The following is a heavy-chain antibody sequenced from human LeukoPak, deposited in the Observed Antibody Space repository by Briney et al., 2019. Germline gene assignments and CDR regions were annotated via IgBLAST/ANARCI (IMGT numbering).Heavy chain of an antibody. CDR2: IKSKADGGTA. CDR1: GFTFSNAW. V-gene: IGHV3-15*01. J-gene: IGHJ4*02. CDR3: TTNPTVTTNRGF. Sequence: GGSLRLSCAASGFTFSNAWMSWVRQAPGKGLQWVGRIKSKADGGTADYVAPVKGRFTISRDDSENMLYLQLNGLKTEDTAIYYCTTNPTVTTNRGFWGQGTLVTVSS. D-gene: IGHD4-17*01.